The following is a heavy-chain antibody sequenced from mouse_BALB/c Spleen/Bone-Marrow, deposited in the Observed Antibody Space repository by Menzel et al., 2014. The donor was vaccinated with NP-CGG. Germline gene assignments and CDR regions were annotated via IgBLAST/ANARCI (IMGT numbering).Heavy chain of an antibody. CDR1: GFNIKDTY. D-gene: IGHD2-14*01. Sequence: VQLTESGAELVQPGASVSLSCTASGFNIKDTYPDWVQQRPEQGLEWIGRTDHANGNTKYDPKFQGKATITAETSSNTAYLQLSSLTSEDNAVNYWARYRLGTYFDYGGQGATLKVYS. V-gene: IGHV14-3*02. J-gene: IGHJ2*01. CDR3: ARYRLGTYFDY. CDR2: TDHANGNT.